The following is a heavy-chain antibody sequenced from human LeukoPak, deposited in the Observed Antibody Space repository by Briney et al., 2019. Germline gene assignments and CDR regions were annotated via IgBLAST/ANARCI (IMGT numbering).Heavy chain of an antibody. CDR3: AREPVYYDSSGYHLDAFDI. CDR2: MNPNSGNT. CDR1: GYTFTSYD. D-gene: IGHD3-22*01. V-gene: IGHV1-8*01. Sequence: GASVKVSCKASGYTFTSYDINWVRQATGQGLEWMGWMNPNSGNTGYAQKFQGRVTMTTDTSTSTAYMELRSLRSDDTAVYYCAREPVYYDSSGYHLDAFDIWGQGTMVTVSS. J-gene: IGHJ3*02.